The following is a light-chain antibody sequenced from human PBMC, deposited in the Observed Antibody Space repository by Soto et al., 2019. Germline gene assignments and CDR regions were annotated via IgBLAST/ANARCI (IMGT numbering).Light chain of an antibody. CDR2: EAS. CDR1: ESISSW. J-gene: IGKJ1*01. V-gene: IGKV1-5*03. Sequence: DIQMTQSPSTLSASVGDRVTITCRASESISSWLPWYQQKPGKAPKLLIYEASNLESWVPSRISGSGSGTEFTLTISSLQPDDFATYYCQQYNSYPWTFGQGTKVEIK. CDR3: QQYNSYPWT.